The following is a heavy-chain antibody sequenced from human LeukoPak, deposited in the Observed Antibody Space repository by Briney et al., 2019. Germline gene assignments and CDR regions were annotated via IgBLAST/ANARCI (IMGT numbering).Heavy chain of an antibody. V-gene: IGHV3-48*03. CDR3: ARGLPVRGVNTDY. D-gene: IGHD3-10*01. Sequence: GGSLRLSCAASGFTFSSYEMNWVRQAPGKGLEWVSYISSSVSTIYYADSVKGRFTISRDNAKNSLYLQMNSLRAEDTAVYYCARGLPVRGVNTDYCGQGTLVTVSS. CDR1: GFTFSSYE. J-gene: IGHJ4*02. CDR2: ISSSVSTI.